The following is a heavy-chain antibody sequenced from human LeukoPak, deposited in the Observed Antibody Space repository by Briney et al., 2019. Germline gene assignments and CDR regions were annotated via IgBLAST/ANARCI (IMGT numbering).Heavy chain of an antibody. V-gene: IGHV3-21*01. D-gene: IGHD4-17*01. Sequence: GGSLRLSCAASGFTFSSYSMNWVRQAPGKGLKWVSSISSSSSYIYYADSVKGRFTISRDNAKNSLYLQMNSLRAEDTAVYYCARSRRDGDYLFNAFDIWGQGTMVTVSS. CDR2: ISSSSSYI. J-gene: IGHJ3*02. CDR3: ARSRRDGDYLFNAFDI. CDR1: GFTFSSYS.